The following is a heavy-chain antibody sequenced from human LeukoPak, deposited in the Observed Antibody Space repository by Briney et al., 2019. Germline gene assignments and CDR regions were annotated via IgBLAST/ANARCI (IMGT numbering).Heavy chain of an antibody. Sequence: PSETLSLTCTVSGGSISSGDYYWSWIRQPPGKGLEWIGYIYYSGSTYYNPSLKSRVTISVDTSKNQFSLKLSSVTAADTAVYYCATAGDSSGYPFDYWGQGTLVTVSS. V-gene: IGHV4-30-4*01. D-gene: IGHD3-22*01. CDR2: IYYSGST. J-gene: IGHJ4*02. CDR3: ATAGDSSGYPFDY. CDR1: GGSISSGDYY.